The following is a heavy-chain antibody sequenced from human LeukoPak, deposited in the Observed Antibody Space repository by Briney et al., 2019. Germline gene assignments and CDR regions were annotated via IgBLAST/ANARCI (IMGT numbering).Heavy chain of an antibody. CDR1: GGSISSSSDY. D-gene: IGHD2-15*01. Sequence: SETLSLTCTVSGGSISSSSDYWGWIRQAPGKGLEWIGSIYYHENTYYNSSLKSRVTISVDTSKNQFSLKLNSVTAADTAVYYCARGAVAATREAKGIQFFWGQGTLVTVSS. V-gene: IGHV4-39*01. CDR3: ARGAVAATREAKGIQFF. J-gene: IGHJ4*02. CDR2: IYYHENT.